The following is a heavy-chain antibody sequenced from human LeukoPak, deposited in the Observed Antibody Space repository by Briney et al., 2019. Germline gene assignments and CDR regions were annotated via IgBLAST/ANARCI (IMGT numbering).Heavy chain of an antibody. D-gene: IGHD6-6*01. CDR1: SGSIRSGSSY. Sequence: PSETLSLNCSVSSGSIRSGSSYWGWIRQPPGKGLEWIGSIYYSGTTYYNPSLESRVTISVDTSKNQFSLRLTSVTAADTAVYYCARDFRPYYYNYCMDVWGKGTTVTVSS. CDR2: IYYSGTT. CDR3: ARDFRPYYYNYCMDV. V-gene: IGHV4-39*07. J-gene: IGHJ6*03.